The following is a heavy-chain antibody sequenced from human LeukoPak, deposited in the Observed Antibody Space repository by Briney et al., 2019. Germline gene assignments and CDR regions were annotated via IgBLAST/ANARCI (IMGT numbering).Heavy chain of an antibody. J-gene: IGHJ4*02. D-gene: IGHD3-10*01. V-gene: IGHV4-34*01. CDR1: GGSFSGYY. CDR2: INHSGST. CDR3: AKAYGSGSYRPHYFDY. Sequence: ASETLSLTCAVYGGSFSGYYWSWIRQPPGKGLEWIGEINHSGSTNYNPSLKSRVTISVDTSKNQFSLKLSSVTAADTAVYYCAKAYGSGSYRPHYFDYWGQGTLVTVSS.